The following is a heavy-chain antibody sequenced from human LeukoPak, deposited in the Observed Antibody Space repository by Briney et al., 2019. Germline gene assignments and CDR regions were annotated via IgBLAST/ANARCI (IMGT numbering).Heavy chain of an antibody. CDR1: GYTFTSYG. D-gene: IGHD3-16*01. Sequence: AASVKVSCKASGYTFTSYGISWVRQAPGQGLEWMGWISAYNGTTNYAQKLQGRVTMTTDTSTSTAYMELRSLRSDDTAVYYCARVVLDDYVWGSYSNYFDYWGQGTLVTVSS. CDR2: ISAYNGTT. J-gene: IGHJ4*02. V-gene: IGHV1-18*01. CDR3: ARVVLDDYVWGSYSNYFDY.